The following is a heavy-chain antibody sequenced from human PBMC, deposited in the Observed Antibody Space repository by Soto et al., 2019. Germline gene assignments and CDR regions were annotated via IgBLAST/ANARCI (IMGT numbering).Heavy chain of an antibody. V-gene: IGHV5-51*01. CDR1: GYSFTSYW. Sequence: GESLKISSKGSGYSFTSYWVGCVSQMPGKGLEWMGIIYPGDSDTRYSPSFQGQVTISADKSISTAYLQWSSLKASDTAMYYCARPRLLGSYDAFDIWGQGTMVTVSS. D-gene: IGHD5-18*01. J-gene: IGHJ3*02. CDR2: IYPGDSDT. CDR3: ARPRLLGSYDAFDI.